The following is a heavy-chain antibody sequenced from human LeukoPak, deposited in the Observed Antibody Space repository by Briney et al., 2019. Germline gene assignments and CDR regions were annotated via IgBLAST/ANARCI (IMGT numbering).Heavy chain of an antibody. V-gene: IGHV3-15*01. CDR1: GFTFTNAW. Sequence: PGGSLRLSCAASGFTFTNAWMSWVRPAPGKGLEWVGRIKSKGDGETTDYTAPVKGRFTISRDDSKTTLFLQMNSLKTEDTAVYYCVWVRGYNYALDPWSQGTLVTVSS. CDR3: VWVRGYNYALDP. J-gene: IGHJ5*02. CDR2: IKSKGDGETT. D-gene: IGHD5-18*01.